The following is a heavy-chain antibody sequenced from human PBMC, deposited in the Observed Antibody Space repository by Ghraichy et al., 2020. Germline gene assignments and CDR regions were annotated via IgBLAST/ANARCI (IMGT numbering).Heavy chain of an antibody. D-gene: IGHD2-2*01. J-gene: IGHJ4*02. CDR1: GFSFDDYT. V-gene: IGHV3-43*01. CDR3: AKEGSSTRPFDY. CDR2: ITWDGGTT. Sequence: ESLNISCAASGFSFDDYTMHWVRQGPGKGLEWVSLITWDGGTTYYADSVKGRFTISRDNSKNSLYLQMNSLKTEDTALYYCAKEGSSTRPFDYWGQGTLVTVSS.